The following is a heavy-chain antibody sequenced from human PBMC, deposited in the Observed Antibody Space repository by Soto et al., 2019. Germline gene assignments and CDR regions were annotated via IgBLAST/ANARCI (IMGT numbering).Heavy chain of an antibody. V-gene: IGHV6-1*01. D-gene: IGHD3-10*01. J-gene: IGHJ4*02. CDR1: GDSVSSNSAA. CDR2: TYYRSKWYN. CDR3: ARSVRGATGYYFDY. Sequence: PSETLSLTCAISGDSVSSNSAAWNWIRQSASRGLEWLGRTYYRSKWYNDYAVSVKSRISINPDTSKNQFSLQLNSVTPEDTAVYYCARSVRGATGYYFDYWGQGTLVTVSS.